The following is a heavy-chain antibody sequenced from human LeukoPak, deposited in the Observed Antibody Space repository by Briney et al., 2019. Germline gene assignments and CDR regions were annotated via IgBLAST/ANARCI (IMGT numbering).Heavy chain of an antibody. Sequence: GGSLSLSCAASGFTFSSYWMHWVRQGPGKGLVWVSRINSDGSSTSYADSVKGRFTISRDNAKNTLYLQMNSLRAEDTAVYYCCVAVTTRPDPWGQGTLVTVSS. CDR3: CVAVTTRPDP. D-gene: IGHD4-17*01. CDR1: GFTFSSYW. V-gene: IGHV3-74*01. J-gene: IGHJ5*02. CDR2: INSDGSST.